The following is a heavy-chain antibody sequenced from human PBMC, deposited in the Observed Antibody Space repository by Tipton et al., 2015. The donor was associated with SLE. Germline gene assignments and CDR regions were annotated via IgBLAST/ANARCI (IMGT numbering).Heavy chain of an antibody. D-gene: IGHD2-15*01. CDR3: ARVTDSVRCSGASCFSGAFDI. V-gene: IGHV6-1*01. CDR1: GDSVSSNSAA. J-gene: IGHJ3*02. CDR2: TYYRSKWYN. Sequence: GLVKPSQTLSLTCAISGDSVSSNSAAWNWIRQSPSRGLEWLGRTYYRSKWYNDYAVSVKSRITINPDASKNQFSLQLNSVTPEDTAVYYCARVTDSVRCSGASCFSGAFDIWGQGTMVTVSS.